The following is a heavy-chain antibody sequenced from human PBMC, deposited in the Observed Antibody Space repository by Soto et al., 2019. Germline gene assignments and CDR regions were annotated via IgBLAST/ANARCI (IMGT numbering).Heavy chain of an antibody. CDR2: ISSSSSTI. J-gene: IGHJ4*02. Sequence: EVQLVESGGGLVQPGGSLRLSCAASGFTFSSYSMNWVRQAPGKGLEWVSYISSSSSTIYYADSVKGRFTISRDNAKNSLYLQMNSLRDEDTAVYYCARAATIFGVVKVYFDYWGQGTLVTVSS. D-gene: IGHD3-3*01. CDR1: GFTFSSYS. V-gene: IGHV3-48*02. CDR3: ARAATIFGVVKVYFDY.